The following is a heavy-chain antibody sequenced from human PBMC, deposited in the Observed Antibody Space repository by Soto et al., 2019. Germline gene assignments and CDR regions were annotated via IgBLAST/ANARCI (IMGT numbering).Heavy chain of an antibody. J-gene: IGHJ6*02. V-gene: IGHV1-69*13. D-gene: IGHD1-1*01. CDR3: ASPGGGRNYYYYGMDV. Sequence: SVKVSCKASGYTFTSYGISWVRQAPGQGLEWMGGIIPIFGTANYAQKFQGRVTITADESTRTAYMELSSLRSEDTAVYYCASPGGGRNYYYYGMDVWGQGTTVTVSS. CDR2: IIPIFGTA. CDR1: GYTFTSYG.